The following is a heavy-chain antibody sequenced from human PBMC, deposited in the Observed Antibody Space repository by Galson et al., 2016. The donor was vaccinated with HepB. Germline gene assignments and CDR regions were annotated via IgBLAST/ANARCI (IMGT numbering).Heavy chain of an antibody. CDR3: VGYGGNSV. CDR2: LYGGGGT. Sequence: SLRLSCAVSGFRVSAHHVGWFRQAPGKGLECVSVLYGGGGTYHTDSMKGRFSVSRDNSKNIVYLQMNSLRADDTAVYYCVGYGGNSVWGQGTLVTVSS. CDR1: GFRVSAHH. D-gene: IGHD4-23*01. V-gene: IGHV3-53*01. J-gene: IGHJ4*02.